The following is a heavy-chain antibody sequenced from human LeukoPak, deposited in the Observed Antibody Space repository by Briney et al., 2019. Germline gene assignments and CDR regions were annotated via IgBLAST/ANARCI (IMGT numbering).Heavy chain of an antibody. Sequence: SETLSLTCAVYGGSFSGYYWSWIRQPPGKGLEWIGEINQSGSTNYNPSLKSRVTISVDTSKNQFSLKLSSVTAADTAVYYCARGAMPSPQYYYYYGMDVWGQGTTVIVSS. D-gene: IGHD2-2*01. CDR1: GGSFSGYY. V-gene: IGHV4-34*01. CDR2: INQSGST. CDR3: ARGAMPSPQYYYYYGMDV. J-gene: IGHJ6*02.